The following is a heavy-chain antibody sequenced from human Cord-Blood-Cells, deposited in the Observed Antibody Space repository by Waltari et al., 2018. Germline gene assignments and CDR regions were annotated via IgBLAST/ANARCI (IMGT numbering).Heavy chain of an antibody. V-gene: IGHV1-18*01. CDR2: ISAYNGNT. CDR3: ARGKDDSSGWFDP. Sequence: QVHLVQSAAEVKTPGASVKVSCTASGYTITSYGIICVRQAPGQALEWMGWISAYNGNTNYAQKLQGRVTMTTDTSTSTAYMERRSLRSDDTAVYYCARGKDDSSGWFDPWGQGTLVTVSS. J-gene: IGHJ5*02. D-gene: IGHD3-22*01. CDR1: GYTITSYG.